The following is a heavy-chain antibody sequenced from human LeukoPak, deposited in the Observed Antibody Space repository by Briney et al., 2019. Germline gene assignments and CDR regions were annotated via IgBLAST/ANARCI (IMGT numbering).Heavy chain of an antibody. J-gene: IGHJ1*01. CDR3: ARGGKIPLVGTRSSQYFQH. CDR1: GFTFSSYG. Sequence: GGSLRLSCAASGFTFSSYGMSWVRQAPGKGLEWVSAISGSGGSTYYADSVKGRFTISRDNSKNTLYLQMNSLRPEDTAVYYCARGGKIPLVGTRSSQYFQHWGQGTLVTVSS. V-gene: IGHV3-23*01. CDR2: ISGSGGST. D-gene: IGHD3-10*01.